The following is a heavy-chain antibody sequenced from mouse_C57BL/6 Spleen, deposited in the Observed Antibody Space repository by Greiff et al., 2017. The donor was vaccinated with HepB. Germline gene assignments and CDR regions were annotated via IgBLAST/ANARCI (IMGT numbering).Heavy chain of an antibody. V-gene: IGHV5-17*01. Sequence: EVKLVESGGGLVKPGGSLKLSCAASGFTFSDYGMHWVRQAPEKGLEWVAYISSGSSTIYYADTVKGRFTISRDNAKNTLFLQMTSLRSEDTAMYYCARLDGYYEGWYFDVWGTGTTVTVSS. CDR1: GFTFSDYG. J-gene: IGHJ1*03. CDR3: ARLDGYYEGWYFDV. CDR2: ISSGSSTI. D-gene: IGHD2-3*01.